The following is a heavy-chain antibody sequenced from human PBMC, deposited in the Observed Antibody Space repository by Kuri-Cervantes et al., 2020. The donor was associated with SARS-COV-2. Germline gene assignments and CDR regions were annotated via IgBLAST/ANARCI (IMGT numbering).Heavy chain of an antibody. J-gene: IGHJ6*03. CDR2: INHSGST. Sequence: SETLSLTCTVSGGSISSYYWSWIRQPPGKGLEWIGEINHSGSTNYNPSLKSRVTVSVDTSKNQFSLKLSSVTAADTAVYYCARGRGYSYGHYYYYMDVWGKGTTVTVSS. V-gene: IGHV4-34*01. CDR3: ARGRGYSYGHYYYYMDV. D-gene: IGHD5-18*01. CDR1: GGSISSYY.